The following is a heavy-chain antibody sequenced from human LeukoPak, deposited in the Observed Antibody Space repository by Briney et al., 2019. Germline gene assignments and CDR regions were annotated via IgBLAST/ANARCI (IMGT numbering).Heavy chain of an antibody. CDR2: IYYSGST. D-gene: IGHD2-15*01. CDR3: ARDRNGGYCSGGSCYSGGNNWFDP. Sequence: SETLSLTCTVSGGSISSSSYYWGWIRQPPGKGLEWIAYIYYSGSTYYNPSLKSRVTISVDTSKNQFSLKLSSVTAADTAVYYCARDRNGGYCSGGSCYSGGNNWFDPWGQGTLVTVSS. CDR1: GGSISSSSYY. V-gene: IGHV4-61*05. J-gene: IGHJ5*02.